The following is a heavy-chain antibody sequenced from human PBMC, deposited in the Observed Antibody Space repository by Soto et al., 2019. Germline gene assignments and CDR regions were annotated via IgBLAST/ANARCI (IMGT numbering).Heavy chain of an antibody. CDR2: IYYSGRT. Sequence: QVQLQESGPGLVKPSETLSLICTVSGDSINNYYWSWIRQPPGKGLEWIGYIYYSGRTDYNPSLKSRVTISVDTSKNQFSLKLSSVTAADTAVCYCARDWNSGYDPWGQGTLVTVSS. V-gene: IGHV4-59*01. J-gene: IGHJ5*02. CDR3: ARDWNSGYDP. CDR1: GDSINNYY. D-gene: IGHD5-12*01.